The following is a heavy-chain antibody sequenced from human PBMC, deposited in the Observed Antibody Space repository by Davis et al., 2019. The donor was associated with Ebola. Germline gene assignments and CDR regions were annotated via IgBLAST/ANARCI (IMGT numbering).Heavy chain of an antibody. V-gene: IGHV4-59*01. CDR1: GGSISSYY. J-gene: IGHJ4*02. Sequence: PSETLSLTCTVSGGSISSYYWSWIRQPPGKGLEWIGCIYYSGSTNYNPSLKSRVTISVDTSKNQFSLKLSSVTAADTAVYYCARDLVGATADYWGQGTLVTVSS. D-gene: IGHD1-26*01. CDR2: IYYSGST. CDR3: ARDLVGATADY.